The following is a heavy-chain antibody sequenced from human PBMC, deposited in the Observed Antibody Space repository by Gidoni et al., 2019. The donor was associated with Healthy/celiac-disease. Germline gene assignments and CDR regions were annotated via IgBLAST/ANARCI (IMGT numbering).Heavy chain of an antibody. CDR2: IYWDDDQ. D-gene: IGHD2-15*01. Sequence: QNTLKESGPTLVKPTQTLTLTCTSSGVSRSTSGVGVGWIRQPPGKALKWLALIYWDDDQRSSPSLKSRLTITKDTSKNQVVLTMTNMDPVDTATYYCAHEDCSGGSCYSNPQSWGQGTLVTVSS. J-gene: IGHJ4*02. CDR3: AHEDCSGGSCYSNPQS. CDR1: GVSRSTSGVG. V-gene: IGHV2-5*02.